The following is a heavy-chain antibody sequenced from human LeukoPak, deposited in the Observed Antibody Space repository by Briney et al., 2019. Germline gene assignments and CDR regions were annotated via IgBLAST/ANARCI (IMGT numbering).Heavy chain of an antibody. CDR3: ARVTRGTAIATRYSSSWSFDY. V-gene: IGHV4-4*07. J-gene: IGHJ4*02. D-gene: IGHD6-13*01. CDR1: GGSISSYY. Sequence: PSETLSLTCTVSGGSISSYYWSWIRQPAGKGLEWIGRIYTSGSTNYNPSLKSRVTMSVDTSKNQFSLKLSSVTAADTAVYYCARVTRGTAIATRYSSSWSFDYWGQGTLVTVSS. CDR2: IYTSGST.